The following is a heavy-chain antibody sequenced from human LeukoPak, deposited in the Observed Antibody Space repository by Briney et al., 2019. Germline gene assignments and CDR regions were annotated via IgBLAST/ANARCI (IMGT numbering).Heavy chain of an antibody. V-gene: IGHV1-18*01. CDR1: GYTFTSYG. Sequence: APVKVSCKASGYTFTSYGISWVRPAPGQGLEWMGWISAYNGNTNYAQKLQGRVTMTTDTSTSTAYMELRSLRSDDTAVYYCARGALGYCSSTSCYDYYYYYMDVWGKGTTVTVSS. CDR3: ARGALGYCSSTSCYDYYYYYMDV. D-gene: IGHD2-2*01. J-gene: IGHJ6*03. CDR2: ISAYNGNT.